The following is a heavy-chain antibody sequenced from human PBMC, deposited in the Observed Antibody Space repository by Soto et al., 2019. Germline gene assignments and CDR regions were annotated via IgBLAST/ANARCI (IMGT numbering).Heavy chain of an antibody. CDR3: ARAGGLLVDY. V-gene: IGHV3-30-3*01. D-gene: IGHD1-26*01. Sequence: QVQLVESGGGVVQPGRSLRLSCAASGFMFSSYAMHWVRQAPGKGLEWVAVKTYDGSNKYYADSVKGRFTISRDNSKNTLYLQMNSLSAEDTAVDYCARAGGLLVDYWGQGTLVTVSS. CDR1: GFMFSSYA. J-gene: IGHJ4*02. CDR2: KTYDGSNK.